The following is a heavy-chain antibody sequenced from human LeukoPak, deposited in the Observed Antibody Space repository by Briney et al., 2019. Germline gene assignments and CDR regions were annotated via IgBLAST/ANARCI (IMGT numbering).Heavy chain of an antibody. CDR2: ITGSGGST. V-gene: IGHV3-23*01. D-gene: IGHD4-23*01. J-gene: IGHJ4*02. Sequence: GGSLRLSCAASGFTFSAYAITWVRQAPGKGLEWVSAITGSGGSTYYADSVKGRFTISRDYSKNTLYLQMNSLRAEDTAVYYCAKYGSTVFTPNFDYWGQGTLVTVSS. CDR1: GFTFSAYA. CDR3: AKYGSTVFTPNFDY.